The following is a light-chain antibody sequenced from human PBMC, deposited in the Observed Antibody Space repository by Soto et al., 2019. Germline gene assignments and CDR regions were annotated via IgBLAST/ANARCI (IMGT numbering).Light chain of an antibody. CDR3: VAWDDNLSSRV. Sequence: QSALTQPPSLSGTPGQTVTISCIGSRSNIGSAIVHWYQQIPGTAPKHLIYMNNQRPSGVPDRFSGSKSGTSASLVITGLRPEDEADYYCVAWDDNLSSRVFGGVTQLTVL. CDR1: RSNIGSAI. CDR2: MNN. V-gene: IGLV1-47*01. J-gene: IGLJ3*02.